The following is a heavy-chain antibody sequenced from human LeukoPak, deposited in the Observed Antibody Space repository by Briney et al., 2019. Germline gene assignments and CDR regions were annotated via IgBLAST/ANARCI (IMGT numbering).Heavy chain of an antibody. Sequence: PSETLSLTCAVYGGSFSGYYWSWIRQPPGKGLEWIGEINHSGSTNYNPSLKSRVTISVDTSKNQFSLKLSSVTAADTAVYYCARTTLPLDYWGQGTLVTVSS. J-gene: IGHJ4*02. CDR1: GGSFSGYY. CDR3: ARTTLPLDY. D-gene: IGHD1-26*01. V-gene: IGHV4-34*01. CDR2: INHSGST.